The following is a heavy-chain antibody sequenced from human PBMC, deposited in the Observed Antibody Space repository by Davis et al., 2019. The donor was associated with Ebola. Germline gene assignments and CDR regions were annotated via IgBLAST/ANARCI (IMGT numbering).Heavy chain of an antibody. CDR1: GYTFTNYG. Sequence: AASVKVSCKASGYTFTNYGISWVRQAPGQGLEWMGWISAYNGNTNYAQKLQGRVTMTTDTSTSTAYMELRSLRSEDTAVYYCARMTTVDPDYWGQGTLVTVSS. D-gene: IGHD4-23*01. J-gene: IGHJ4*02. CDR2: ISAYNGNT. V-gene: IGHV1-18*01. CDR3: ARMTTVDPDY.